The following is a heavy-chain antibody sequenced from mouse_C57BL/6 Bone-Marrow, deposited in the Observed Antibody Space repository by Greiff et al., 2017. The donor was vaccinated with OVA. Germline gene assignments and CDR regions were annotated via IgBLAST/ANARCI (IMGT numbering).Heavy chain of an antibody. CDR1: GFTFSDYY. CDR2: INYDGSST. V-gene: IGHV5-16*01. CDR3: ARGREGYFDV. Sequence: EVQLVESEGGLVQPGSSMKLSCTASGFTFSDYYMAWVRQVPEKGLEWVANINYDGSSTYYLDSLKSRFIISRDNAKNILYLQMSSLKSEDTATYYCARGREGYFDVWGTGTTVTVSS. J-gene: IGHJ1*03.